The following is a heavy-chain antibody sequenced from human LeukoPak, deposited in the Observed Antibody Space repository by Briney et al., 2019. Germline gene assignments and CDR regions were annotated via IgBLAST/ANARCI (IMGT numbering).Heavy chain of an antibody. V-gene: IGHV1-3*03. CDR1: AYTFTSYA. Sequence: ASVTVSCTSSAYTFTSYAMHWVRQAPGQRLEWMGLINDGNGNTKYSHELQGRVTITRDTSESTAYMELSSLRSEDMAVYYCARDDYTGLLDYWGQGTTVTISS. J-gene: IGHJ4*02. CDR2: INDGNGNT. CDR3: ARDDYTGLLDY. D-gene: IGHD4-11*01.